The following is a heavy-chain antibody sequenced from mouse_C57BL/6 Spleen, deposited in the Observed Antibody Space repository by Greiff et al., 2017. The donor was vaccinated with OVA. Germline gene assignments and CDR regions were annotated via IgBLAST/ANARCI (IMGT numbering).Heavy chain of an antibody. Sequence: VQLQQPGTDLVKPGASVKLSCKASGYTFTSYWMHWVKQRPGQGLEWIGNINPSNGGTNYNEKFKSKATLTVDKSSSTAYMQLSSLTSEDSAVYYCARSFYYDYDWFAYWGQGTLVTVSA. J-gene: IGHJ3*01. V-gene: IGHV1-53*01. D-gene: IGHD2-4*01. CDR3: ARSFYYDYDWFAY. CDR2: INPSNGGT. CDR1: GYTFTSYW.